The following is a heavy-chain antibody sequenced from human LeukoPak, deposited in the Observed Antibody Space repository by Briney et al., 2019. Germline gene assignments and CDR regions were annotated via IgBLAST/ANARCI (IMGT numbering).Heavy chain of an antibody. CDR3: ARDAAIFDSSGYYFLW. D-gene: IGHD3-22*01. CDR1: GGTFSRSG. Sequence: SVKVSCKASGGTFSRSGISWVRQAPGQGREWMGGITPMFGTANYAQKFQGRVTITADESTSTAYLELTSLRSEDTAIYYCARDAAIFDSSGYYFLWWGQGALVTVSS. V-gene: IGHV1-69*13. CDR2: ITPMFGTA. J-gene: IGHJ4*02.